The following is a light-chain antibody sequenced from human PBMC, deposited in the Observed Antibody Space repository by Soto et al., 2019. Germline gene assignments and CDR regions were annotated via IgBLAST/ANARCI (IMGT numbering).Light chain of an antibody. CDR3: QQRSNWPPG. CDR2: DSS. Sequence: EIVLTHSPATLSLSPCERATLSFRASQSVSSYLAWYQQKPGQAPRLLIYDSSNRATGIPARFSGSGSGTDFTLTISSLEPEDFAVYYCQQRSNWPPGFGQGTRLEIK. CDR1: QSVSSY. J-gene: IGKJ5*01. V-gene: IGKV3-11*01.